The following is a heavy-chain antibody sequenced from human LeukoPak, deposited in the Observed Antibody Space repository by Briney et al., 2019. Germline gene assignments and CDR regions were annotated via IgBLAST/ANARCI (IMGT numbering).Heavy chain of an antibody. CDR1: GGSISSSSSY. Sequence: SETLSLTCTVSGGSISSSSSYWGWIRQPPGKGLEWIGSIYYSGSTYYNPSLKSRVTMSVDTSKNQFSLKLSSVTAADTAVYYCARARVMVRGVIIRYYFDYWGQGTLVTVSS. CDR3: ARARVMVRGVIIRYYFDY. D-gene: IGHD3-10*01. CDR2: IYYSGST. J-gene: IGHJ4*02. V-gene: IGHV4-39*01.